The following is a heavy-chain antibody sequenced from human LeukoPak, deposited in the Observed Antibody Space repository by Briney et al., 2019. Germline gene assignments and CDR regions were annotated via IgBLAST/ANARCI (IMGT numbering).Heavy chain of an antibody. Sequence: PSETLSLTCAVYGGSFSGYYWSWIRQPPGKGLEWIGFIYYSGSTNYNPSLKSRVTISVDMSKNQFSLKLSSVTAADTAVYYCARDTYSSSWYGSNRGFDYWGQGTLVTVSS. J-gene: IGHJ4*02. CDR2: IYYSGST. CDR1: GGSFSGYY. CDR3: ARDTYSSSWYGSNRGFDY. D-gene: IGHD6-13*01. V-gene: IGHV4-59*01.